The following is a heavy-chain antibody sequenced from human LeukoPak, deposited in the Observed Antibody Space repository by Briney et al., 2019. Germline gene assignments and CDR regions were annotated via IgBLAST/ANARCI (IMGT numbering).Heavy chain of an antibody. Sequence: SETLSPTCTVSGGSISSYYWSWIRQPPGKGLEWIGYIYYSGSTNYNPSLKSRVTISVDTSKNQFSLKLSSVTAADTAVYYCARSHYDSSAAYYYYMDVWGKGTTVTISS. CDR3: ARSHYDSSAAYYYYMDV. CDR1: GGSISSYY. V-gene: IGHV4-59*01. CDR2: IYYSGST. D-gene: IGHD3-22*01. J-gene: IGHJ6*03.